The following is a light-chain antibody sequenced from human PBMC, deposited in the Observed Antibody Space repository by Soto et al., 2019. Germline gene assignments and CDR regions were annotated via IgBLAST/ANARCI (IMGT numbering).Light chain of an antibody. Sequence: IQMTQPPSSLSASVGGRITITCRASQGISIYLAWYQQKPGKAPKLLLYAASTLQSGVPSRFSGSGSGTDFTLTISCLQSEDFATYYCQQYYSYPRTFGQGTKVDIK. CDR2: AAS. CDR1: QGISIY. CDR3: QQYYSYPRT. V-gene: IGKV1-8*01. J-gene: IGKJ1*01.